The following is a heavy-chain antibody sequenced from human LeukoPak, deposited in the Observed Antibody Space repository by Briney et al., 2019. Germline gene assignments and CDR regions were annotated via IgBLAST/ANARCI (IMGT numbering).Heavy chain of an antibody. CDR2: IIPIFGTA. CDR3: AGENRIAAAGYGIWFDP. D-gene: IGHD6-13*01. Sequence: SVKVSCKASGGTFSSYAMSWVRQAPGQGLEWMGGIIPIFGTANYAQKFQGRVTITTDESTSTAYMELSSLRSEDTAVYYCAGENRIAAAGYGIWFDPWGQGTLVTVSS. CDR1: GGTFSSYA. V-gene: IGHV1-69*05. J-gene: IGHJ5*02.